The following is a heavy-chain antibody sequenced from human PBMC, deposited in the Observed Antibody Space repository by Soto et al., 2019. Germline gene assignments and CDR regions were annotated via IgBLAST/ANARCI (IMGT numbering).Heavy chain of an antibody. J-gene: IGHJ5*02. V-gene: IGHV4-39*01. CDR3: ARHQSHSSSYVDP. D-gene: IGHD6-13*01. Sequence: QLQLQESGPGLVKPSETLSLTCTVSGGSISSSSYYWGWIRQPPGKGLGWIGSIDYSGSTYYNPSLKSRVTISVDTSTNQCSLKLRSVTAADTAVYYCARHQSHSSSYVDPWGQGTLVTVSS. CDR1: GGSISSSSYY. CDR2: IDYSGST.